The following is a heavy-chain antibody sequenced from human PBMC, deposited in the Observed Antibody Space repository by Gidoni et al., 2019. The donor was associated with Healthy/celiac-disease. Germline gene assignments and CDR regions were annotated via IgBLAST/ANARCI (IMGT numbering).Heavy chain of an antibody. V-gene: IGHV4-34*01. Sequence: QVQLQQWGAGLLKPSETLSLTCAVYGGSFSGYYWSWIRQPPGKGLEWIGEINHSGSTNYNPSLKSRVTISVDTSKNQFSLKLSSVTAADTAVYYCARSFYVWGSYPKYNWFDPWGQGTLVTVSS. D-gene: IGHD3-16*02. CDR1: GGSFSGYY. J-gene: IGHJ5*02. CDR2: INHSGST. CDR3: ARSFYVWGSYPKYNWFDP.